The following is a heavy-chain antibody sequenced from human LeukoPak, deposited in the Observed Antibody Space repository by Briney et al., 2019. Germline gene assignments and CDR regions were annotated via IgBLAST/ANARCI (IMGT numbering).Heavy chain of an antibody. CDR3: ARGSQSFYYDSSGYPFDS. V-gene: IGHV4-38-2*01. J-gene: IGHJ4*02. CDR2: IYHSGSS. CDR1: GLSISSGYY. Sequence: SETLSLTCAVSGLSISSGYYWGWIRQPPGKGLEWIGSIYHSGSSYYNPSLRSRVAMPVDTSRNQFSLKLTSVTVADTAVYYCARGSQSFYYDSSGYPFDSWGQGTLVTVSS. D-gene: IGHD3-22*01.